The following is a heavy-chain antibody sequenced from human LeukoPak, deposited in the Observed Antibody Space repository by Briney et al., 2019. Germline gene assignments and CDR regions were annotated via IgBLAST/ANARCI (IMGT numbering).Heavy chain of an antibody. CDR3: ARYGNGAWLGHYAFDM. CDR2: IKQDGSEK. Sequence: GGSLRLSCAASGFTLSYYWMSWVRQAPGKGLEWVANIKQDGSEKYYVDSVKGRFTISRDNAKNSLYLQMNSLKAEDTAVYYCARYGNGAWLGHYAFDMWGQGTMVTVSS. J-gene: IGHJ3*02. CDR1: GFTLSYYW. V-gene: IGHV3-7*01. D-gene: IGHD6-19*01.